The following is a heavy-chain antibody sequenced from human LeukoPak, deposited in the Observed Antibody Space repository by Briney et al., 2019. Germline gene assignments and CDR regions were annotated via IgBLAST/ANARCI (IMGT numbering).Heavy chain of an antibody. J-gene: IGHJ6*03. D-gene: IGHD4-11*01. V-gene: IGHV4-34*01. CDR3: ARGPQVTTSDYYYYMDV. Sequence: PSETLSLTCAVYGGSFSGYYWSWIRQPPGKGLEWIGEINHSGSTNYNPSLKSRVTISVDTSRNQFSLKLSSVTAADTAEYYCARGPQVTTSDYYYYMDVWGKGTTVTVSS. CDR1: GGSFSGYY. CDR2: INHSGST.